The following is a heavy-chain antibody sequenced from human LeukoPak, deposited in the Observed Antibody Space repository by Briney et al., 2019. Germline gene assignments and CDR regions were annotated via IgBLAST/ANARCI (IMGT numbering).Heavy chain of an antibody. CDR2: INHSGST. CDR1: GGSISSGGYY. J-gene: IGHJ5*02. V-gene: IGHV4-31*03. Sequence: MTSETLSLTCTVSGGSISSGGYYWSWIRQHPGKGLEWIGEINHSGSTNYNPSLKSRVTISVDTSKNQFSLKLSSVTAADTAVYYCARVAHRRRIAAAGTGWFDPWGQGTLVTVSS. D-gene: IGHD6-13*01. CDR3: ARVAHRRRIAAAGTGWFDP.